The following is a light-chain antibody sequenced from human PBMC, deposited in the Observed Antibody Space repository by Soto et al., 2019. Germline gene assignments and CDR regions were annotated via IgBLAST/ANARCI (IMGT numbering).Light chain of an antibody. J-gene: IGKJ4*01. CDR2: DAS. CDR1: QSVSSY. Sequence: EIVLTQSPATLSLSPGSRATLSCRASQSVSSYLAWYQQKPGQAPRLLIYDASTRATGIPARFSGSGSGTDFNLPIPGLEPEDCAVYYCQQRSDWPSTFGGGTKVEI. CDR3: QQRSDWPST. V-gene: IGKV3-11*01.